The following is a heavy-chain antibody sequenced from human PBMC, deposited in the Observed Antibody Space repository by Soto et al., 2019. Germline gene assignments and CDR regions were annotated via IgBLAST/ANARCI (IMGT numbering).Heavy chain of an antibody. V-gene: IGHV3-30-3*01. CDR1: GFTFSSYA. Sequence: QVQLVESGGGVVQPGRSLRLSCAASGFTFSSYAMHWVRQAPGKGLEWVAVISYDGSNKYYADSVKGRFTISRDNSKNTLYLQMNSLRNEDTDVYYCASAHGGSSRENWFDPWGQGTLVTVSS. J-gene: IGHJ5*02. CDR2: ISYDGSNK. CDR3: ASAHGGSSRENWFDP. D-gene: IGHD6-13*01.